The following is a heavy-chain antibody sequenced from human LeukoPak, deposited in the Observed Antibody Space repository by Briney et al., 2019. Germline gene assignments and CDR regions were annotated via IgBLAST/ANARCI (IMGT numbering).Heavy chain of an antibody. CDR1: GFTFIAYA. D-gene: IGHD5-12*01. V-gene: IGHV3-23*01. Sequence: GGSLRLLCEASGFTFIAYAMTWVRQAPGKGLEWVSSIGSDNKPHYSESVKGRFAISRDNSKSMLFLQLNSLRAEDTALYYCARDLHYDVAMDVWGQRTTVTVSS. CDR3: ARDLHYDVAMDV. J-gene: IGHJ6*02. CDR2: IGSDNKP.